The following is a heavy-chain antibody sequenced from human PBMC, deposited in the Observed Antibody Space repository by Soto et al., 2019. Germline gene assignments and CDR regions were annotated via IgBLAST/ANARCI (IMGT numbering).Heavy chain of an antibody. Sequence: ASVKVSCKASGYTFTVYYMHWVRRSPGQGLDWMGWINPNSGGTNYAQKFQGRVTMTRDTSISTAYMELSRLRSDDTAVYYCARAVTGYSSSLVDYWGQGTLVTVSS. CDR1: GYTFTVYY. J-gene: IGHJ4*02. CDR3: ARAVTGYSSSLVDY. D-gene: IGHD6-13*01. CDR2: INPNSGGT. V-gene: IGHV1-2*02.